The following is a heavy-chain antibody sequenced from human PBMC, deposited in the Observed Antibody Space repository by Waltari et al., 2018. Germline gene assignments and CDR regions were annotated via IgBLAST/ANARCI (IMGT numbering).Heavy chain of an antibody. CDR3: ARDPACVFGVCYHYWYFDL. CDR2: IYTSGST. V-gene: IGHV4-61*02. Sequence: QVQLQESGPGLVKPSQTLSLTCTVSGGAISSGSYYWSWIRQPAGKGLEWIGRIYTSGSTNYNPSLKSRVTISVDTSKNQFSLKLSSVTAADTAVYYCARDPACVFGVCYHYWYFDLWGRGTLVTVSS. J-gene: IGHJ2*01. D-gene: IGHD2-8*01. CDR1: GGAISSGSYY.